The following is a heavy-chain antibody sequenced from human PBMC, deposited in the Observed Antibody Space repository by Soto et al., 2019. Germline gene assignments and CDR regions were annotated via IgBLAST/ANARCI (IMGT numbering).Heavy chain of an antibody. CDR2: LTGSGDST. J-gene: IGHJ4*02. Sequence: EVQLLESGGGLVQPGGSLRLSCAASGFTVSRFAMTWVRQAPGKGLEWVSSLTGSGDSTYYADSVKGRFTISRDNSKNTLYLQMTSLRADDTALYYCAKGTAVTTGDMAYWGQGTLVTVSS. CDR1: GFTVSRFA. CDR3: AKGTAVTTGDMAY. D-gene: IGHD4-17*01. V-gene: IGHV3-23*01.